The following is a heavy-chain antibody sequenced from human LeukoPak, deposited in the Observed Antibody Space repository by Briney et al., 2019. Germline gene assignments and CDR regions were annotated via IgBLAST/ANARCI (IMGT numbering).Heavy chain of an antibody. D-gene: IGHD5-12*01. Sequence: SETLSLTCAVSGYSISSGYYWAWIRQPPGKGLEWIGSIYHSGSTYYKPSLKSRVTIPVDTSKNQFSLKVNSVTAADTAVYYCARHGGHSGFDPYDYWGQGTLVTVSS. CDR2: IYHSGST. CDR3: ARHGGHSGFDPYDY. CDR1: GYSISSGYY. V-gene: IGHV4-38-2*01. J-gene: IGHJ4*02.